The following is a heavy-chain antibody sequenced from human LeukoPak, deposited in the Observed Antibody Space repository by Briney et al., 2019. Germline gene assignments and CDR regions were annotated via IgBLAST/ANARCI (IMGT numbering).Heavy chain of an antibody. Sequence: PGGSLRLSCAASGFTFSSYAMSWVRQAPGKGLEWVSAISGSGGSTYYADSVKGRFTISRDNSKNTPYLQMNSLRAEDMAVYYCAKQEVTAMGRFDYWGQGTLVTVSS. D-gene: IGHD2-21*02. J-gene: IGHJ4*02. CDR2: ISGSGGST. V-gene: IGHV3-23*01. CDR3: AKQEVTAMGRFDY. CDR1: GFTFSSYA.